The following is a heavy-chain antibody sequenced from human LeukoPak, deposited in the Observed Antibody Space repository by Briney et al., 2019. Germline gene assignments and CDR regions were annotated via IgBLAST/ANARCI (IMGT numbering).Heavy chain of an antibody. Sequence: SSETLSLTCTVSGDSISSGGYYWTWIRQHPGEGLEWIGCISYSGSTYYNPSLKSRVTISVDTSKSQFSLNLSSVTAADTAVYYCARDPSTYRYFDYWGQGILVTVSS. CDR2: ISYSGST. CDR3: ARDPSTYRYFDY. CDR1: GDSISSGGYY. J-gene: IGHJ4*02. V-gene: IGHV4-31*03. D-gene: IGHD3-16*02.